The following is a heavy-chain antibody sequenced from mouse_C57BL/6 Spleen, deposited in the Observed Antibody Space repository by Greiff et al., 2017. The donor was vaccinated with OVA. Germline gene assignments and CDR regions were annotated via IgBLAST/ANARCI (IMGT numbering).Heavy chain of an antibody. D-gene: IGHD2-4*01. CDR1: GYTFTSYW. Sequence: QVQLQQPGAELVKPGASVKLSCKASGYTFTSYWMHWVKQRPGQGLEWIGMIHPNSGSTNYNEKFKSKATLTVDKSSSTAYMQLSSLTSEDSAVYYCANDYGGPAWFAYWGQGTLVTVSA. J-gene: IGHJ3*01. CDR2: IHPNSGST. CDR3: ANDYGGPAWFAY. V-gene: IGHV1-64*01.